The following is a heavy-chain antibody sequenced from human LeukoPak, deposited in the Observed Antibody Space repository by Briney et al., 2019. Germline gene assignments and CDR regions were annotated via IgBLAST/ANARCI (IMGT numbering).Heavy chain of an antibody. CDR3: ARDGDAVMVDFDY. J-gene: IGHJ4*02. CDR1: GYTFTDYY. V-gene: IGHV1-2*02. D-gene: IGHD5-18*01. Sequence: ASVKVSCKTSGYTFTDYYVYWLRQAPGQGLEWMAWIYPNSGATRYAQKFQGRITVTRDTSISTAYMELRTLTPDHTAVYYCARDGDAVMVDFDYWGQGTLVTVSS. CDR2: IYPNSGAT.